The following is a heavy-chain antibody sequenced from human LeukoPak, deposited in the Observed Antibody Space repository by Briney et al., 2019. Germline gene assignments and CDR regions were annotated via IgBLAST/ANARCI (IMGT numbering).Heavy chain of an antibody. D-gene: IGHD1-26*01. V-gene: IGHV4-39*01. J-gene: IGHJ4*02. CDR2: IYYSGST. Sequence: SETLSLTCTVSGGSISSSSYYWGWIRQPPGKGLEWIGSIYYSGSTYYNPSLKSRVTISVDTSKNQFSLKLSSVTAADTAVYYCASQEWELLNFAYWSQGTLVTVSS. CDR1: GGSISSSSYY. CDR3: ASQEWELLNFAY.